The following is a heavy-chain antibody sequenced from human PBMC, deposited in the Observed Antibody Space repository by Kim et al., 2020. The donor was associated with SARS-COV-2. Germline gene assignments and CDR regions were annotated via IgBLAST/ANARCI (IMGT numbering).Heavy chain of an antibody. CDR1: GAPISSSSYY. CDR2: IYYTGRT. D-gene: IGHD6-13*01. J-gene: IGHJ6*04. CDR3: ARRVIADGTDYYYYGMDV. Sequence: SETLSLTCTVSGAPISSSSYYWGWIRQPPGKGLEWIGSIYYTGRTYYNPSLLSRVTISVDTSTNQFSLKLSSVTAADTAVYDCARRVIADGTDYYYYGMDVWGKGTTVIASS. V-gene: IGHV4-39*01.